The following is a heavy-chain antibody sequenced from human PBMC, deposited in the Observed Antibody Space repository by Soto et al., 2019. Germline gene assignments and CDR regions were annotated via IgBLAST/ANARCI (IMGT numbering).Heavy chain of an antibody. D-gene: IGHD1-7*01. V-gene: IGHV1-18*01. CDR3: ARDRGYNWNYGWFDP. CDR1: GYTFTSYG. CDR2: IRAYNGNT. J-gene: IGHJ5*02. Sequence: QVQLVQSGAEVKKPGASVKVSCKASGYTFTSYGSSWVRQAPGQGLEWMGRIRAYNGNTNYAQKLQGRVTMTTDTSTSTAYMELRSLRSDDTAVYYCARDRGYNWNYGWFDPWGQGTLVTVSS.